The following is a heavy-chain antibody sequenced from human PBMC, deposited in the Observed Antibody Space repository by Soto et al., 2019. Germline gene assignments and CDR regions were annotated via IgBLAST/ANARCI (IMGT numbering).Heavy chain of an antibody. CDR1: GGTFSSYA. V-gene: IGHV1-69*13. CDR3: ASGMVLVPAARGTFWPNDY. Sequence: SVKVSCKASGGTFSSYAISWVRQAPGQGLEWMGGIIPIFGTANYAQKFQGRVTITADESTSTAYMELSSLRSEDTAVYYCASGMVLVPAARGTFWPNDYWGQGTLVSVSS. D-gene: IGHD2-2*01. CDR2: IIPIFGTA. J-gene: IGHJ4*02.